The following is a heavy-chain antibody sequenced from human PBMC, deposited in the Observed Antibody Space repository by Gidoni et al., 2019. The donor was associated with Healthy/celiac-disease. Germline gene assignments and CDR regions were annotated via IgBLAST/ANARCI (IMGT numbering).Heavy chain of an antibody. D-gene: IGHD3-9*01. Sequence: EVQLVESGGGLVKPGGSLRLSCAASGFTFSTYSMNWVRQAPGKGLEWVSAISSSSSYIYYADSVKGRFTISRDNAKNSLYLQMNSLRAEDTAVYYCARDNRMYYDILTGLAYYFDYWGQGTLVTVSS. J-gene: IGHJ4*02. CDR1: GFTFSTYS. CDR3: ARDNRMYYDILTGLAYYFDY. CDR2: ISSSSSYI. V-gene: IGHV3-21*01.